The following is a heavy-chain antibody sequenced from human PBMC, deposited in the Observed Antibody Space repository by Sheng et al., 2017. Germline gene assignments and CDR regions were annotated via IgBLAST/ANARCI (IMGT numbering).Heavy chain of an antibody. Sequence: EVQLVESGGGLVQPGGSLRLSCAASGFTFSSYWMSWVRQAPGKGLEWVANIKQDGSEKYYVDSVKGRFTISRDNAKNSLYLQMNSLRAEDTAVYYCARELDYGDYWAPVSYFDYWGQGTLVTVSS. V-gene: IGHV3-7*01. CDR3: ARELDYGDYWAPVSYFDY. CDR1: GFTFSSYW. D-gene: IGHD4-17*01. J-gene: IGHJ4*02. CDR2: IKQDGSEK.